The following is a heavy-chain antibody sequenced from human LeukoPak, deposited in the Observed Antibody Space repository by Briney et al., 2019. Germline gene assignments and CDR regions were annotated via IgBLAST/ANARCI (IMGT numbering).Heavy chain of an antibody. CDR2: ISGSGGST. V-gene: IGHV3-23*01. J-gene: IGHJ4*02. CDR3: AKDPRRRYNWNDVYCNPDY. CDR1: GFTFSSYA. D-gene: IGHD1-20*01. Sequence: GGSLRLSCAASGFTFSSYAMSWVRQAPGKGLEWVSAISGSGGSTYYADSVKGRFTISRDNSKNTLYLQMNSLRAEDTAVYYCAKDPRRRYNWNDVYCNPDYWGQGTLVTVSS.